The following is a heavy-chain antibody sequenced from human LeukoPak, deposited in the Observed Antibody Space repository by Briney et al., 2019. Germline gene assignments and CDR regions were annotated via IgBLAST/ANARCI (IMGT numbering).Heavy chain of an antibody. CDR2: ISNDGSDK. V-gene: IGHV3-30*04. D-gene: IGHD2-2*01. Sequence: GGSLRLSCAASGLNVSGYAMHWVRQAPGKGLDWVVVISNDGSDKYYADSVKGRFTISRDNSKNTLYLQMNSLRAEDTAVYYCAKRGSCTSKSCLSTTLDYWGQGTLVIVSS. CDR3: AKRGSCTSKSCLSTTLDY. CDR1: GLNVSGYA. J-gene: IGHJ4*02.